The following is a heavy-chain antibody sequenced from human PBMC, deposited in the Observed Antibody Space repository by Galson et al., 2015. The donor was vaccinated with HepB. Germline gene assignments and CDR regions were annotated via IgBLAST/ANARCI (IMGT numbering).Heavy chain of an antibody. V-gene: IGHV3-66*02. Sequence: SLRLSCAASGFTVSSNYMSWVRQAPGKGLEWVSVIYSGGSTYYADSVKGRFTISRDNSKNTLYLQMNSLRAEDTAVYYCARAQGGRGYDSLSKYYYYYYGMDVWGQGTTVTVSS. CDR3: ARAQGGRGYDSLSKYYYYYYGMDV. J-gene: IGHJ6*02. CDR2: IYSGGST. D-gene: IGHD5-12*01. CDR1: GFTVSSNY.